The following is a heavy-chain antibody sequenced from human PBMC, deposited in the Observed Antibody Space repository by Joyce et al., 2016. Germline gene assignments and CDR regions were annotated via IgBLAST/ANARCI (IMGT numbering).Heavy chain of an antibody. Sequence: QVHLVESGGGVVQPGRSLRLSCAASGFTFSKDAMHWVRQAPGKGLESVAVVSSDGSDKYYADSVKGRFTISRDNSKSTLYLQVNSLRPEDTAVYYCAKVSWGYSSSWAGAAFDIWGQGTMVTVSS. CDR2: VSSDGSDK. D-gene: IGHD3-22*01. CDR1: GFTFSKDA. V-gene: IGHV3-30*18. J-gene: IGHJ3*02. CDR3: AKVSWGYSSSWAGAAFDI.